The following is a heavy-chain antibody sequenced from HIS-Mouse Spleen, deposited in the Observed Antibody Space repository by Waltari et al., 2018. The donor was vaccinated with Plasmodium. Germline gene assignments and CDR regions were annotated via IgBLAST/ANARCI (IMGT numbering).Heavy chain of an antibody. CDR1: GLHSRRLA. V-gene: IGHV3-23*01. CDR2: ISGSGGST. J-gene: IGHJ4*02. Sequence: EVQLLESGGGLVQPGGSLRFSCAASGLHSRRLARRWVRRDPGKGLEWVSAISGSGGSTYYADSVKGRFTISRDNSKNTLYLQMNSLRAEDTAVYYCAKSSKGTGDLWDYWGQGTLVTVSS. CDR3: AKSSKGTGDLWDY. D-gene: IGHD7-27*01.